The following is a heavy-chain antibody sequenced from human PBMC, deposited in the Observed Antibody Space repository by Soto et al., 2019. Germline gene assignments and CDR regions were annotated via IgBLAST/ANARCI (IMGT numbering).Heavy chain of an antibody. CDR1: GFTFSSYA. CDR3: AAGEDY. V-gene: IGHV3-23*01. CDR2: ISGSGGTT. D-gene: IGHD4-17*01. Sequence: EVQLLESGGGLVQPGGSLRLSCAASGFTFSSYAMSWVRQAPGKGLEWVSAISGSGGTTYYADSVKGRFTISRDNSNNALYLQMSSLRVADTVLHYCAAGEDYWGQGTLVTVSS. J-gene: IGHJ4*02.